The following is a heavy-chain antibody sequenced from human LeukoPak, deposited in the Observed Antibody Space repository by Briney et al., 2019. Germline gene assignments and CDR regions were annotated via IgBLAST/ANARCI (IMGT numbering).Heavy chain of an antibody. Sequence: GGSLRLSCAASGFTFSSYAMHWVRQAPGKGLEWVAVISYDGSNKYYADSVKGRFTISRDNSKNTLNLQMNSLRAEDTAMYYCAKFYSAYESSGYSDDAFDIWGQGTMVTVSS. V-gene: IGHV3-30*04. J-gene: IGHJ3*02. CDR3: AKFYSAYESSGYSDDAFDI. D-gene: IGHD3-22*01. CDR2: ISYDGSNK. CDR1: GFTFSSYA.